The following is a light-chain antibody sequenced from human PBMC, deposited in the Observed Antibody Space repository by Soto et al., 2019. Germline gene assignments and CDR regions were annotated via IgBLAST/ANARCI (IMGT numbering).Light chain of an antibody. CDR3: SSYTSSSTHYV. CDR2: DVS. J-gene: IGLJ1*01. Sequence: QSVLTQPASVSGSPGQSITICCTGTSSDFGGYNYVSWYQQHPGKAPKLMIYDVSNRPSGVSNRFSGSKSGNTASLTISGLQAEDEADYYCSSYTSSSTHYVFGTGTKVTVL. CDR1: SSDFGGYNY. V-gene: IGLV2-14*01.